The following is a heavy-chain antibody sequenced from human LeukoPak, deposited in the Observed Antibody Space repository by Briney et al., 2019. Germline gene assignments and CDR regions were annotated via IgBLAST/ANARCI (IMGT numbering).Heavy chain of an antibody. Sequence: GGSLRLSCAASGFTFSSYGMSWVRQAPGKGLEWVSAISGSGGSTYYADSVKGRFTISRDNSKNTLYLQMNSLRAKDTAVYYCAKADGGQWPSSYYYYYMDVSGKGTTVTVSS. CDR1: GFTFSSYG. J-gene: IGHJ6*03. V-gene: IGHV3-23*01. CDR2: ISGSGGST. CDR3: AKADGGQWPSSYYYYYMDV. D-gene: IGHD6-19*01.